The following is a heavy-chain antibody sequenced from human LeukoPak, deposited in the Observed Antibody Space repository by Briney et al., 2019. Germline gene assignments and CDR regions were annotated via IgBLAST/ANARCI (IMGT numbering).Heavy chain of an antibody. CDR2: ISAYNGNT. CDR3: AREGSGSYYFKGRDNAFDI. D-gene: IGHD1-26*01. Sequence: VASVRVSCKASGYTFTSYGISWVRQAPGQGLEWMGWISAYNGNTNYAQKLQGRVTMTTDTSTSTAYMELRSLRSDDTAVYYCAREGSGSYYFKGRDNAFDIWGQGTMVTVSS. J-gene: IGHJ3*02. V-gene: IGHV1-18*01. CDR1: GYTFTSYG.